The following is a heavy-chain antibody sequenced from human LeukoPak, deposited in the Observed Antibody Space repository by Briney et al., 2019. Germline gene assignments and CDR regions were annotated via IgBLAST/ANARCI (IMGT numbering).Heavy chain of an antibody. Sequence: ASVKVSCKASGYTFTGYYMHWVRQAPGQGLDWMGWINPNSGGTNYAQKFQGRVTMTRDTSISTAYMELSSLRSDDTALYYCARGQQSDYPRFVDCWGQGTLVTVSS. J-gene: IGHJ4*02. CDR1: GYTFTGYY. CDR3: ARGQQSDYPRFVDC. V-gene: IGHV1-2*02. D-gene: IGHD4-17*01. CDR2: INPNSGGT.